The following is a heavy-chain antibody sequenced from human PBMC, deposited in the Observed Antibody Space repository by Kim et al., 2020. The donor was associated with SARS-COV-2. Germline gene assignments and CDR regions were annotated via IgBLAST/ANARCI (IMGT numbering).Heavy chain of an antibody. V-gene: IGHV4-4*07. Sequence: SETLSLTCTVSGGSISSYYWCWIWQPARTGLEWIGRIYTSGSTNNNYSLKSRVTMTVDTSKNQFSLKLSSVTAADTAVYYCARVYGSGSSVRENYYYYYMDVWGKGTTATVSS. CDR1: GGSISSYY. CDR3: ARVYGSGSSVRENYYYYYMDV. CDR2: IYTSGST. J-gene: IGHJ6*03. D-gene: IGHD3-10*01.